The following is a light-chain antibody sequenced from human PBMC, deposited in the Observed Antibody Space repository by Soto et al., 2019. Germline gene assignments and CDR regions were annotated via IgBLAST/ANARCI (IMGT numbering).Light chain of an antibody. V-gene: IGKV3-20*01. Sequence: EIELTQSPCTLSLSPGERATLSCRASQSVSSSYLAWYQQKPGQAPRLLIYGASSRATGIPDRFSGSGSGTDLTITISRLEPDDFAVYYCQQYGSSPYTFGQGTKLEIK. J-gene: IGKJ2*01. CDR2: GAS. CDR1: QSVSSSY. CDR3: QQYGSSPYT.